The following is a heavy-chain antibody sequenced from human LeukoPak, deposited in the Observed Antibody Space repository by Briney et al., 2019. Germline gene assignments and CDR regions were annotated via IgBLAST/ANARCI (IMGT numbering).Heavy chain of an antibody. J-gene: IGHJ4*02. Sequence: SETLSLTCTVSGYSISSGYYWGWIRQPPGKGLEWIGEINHSGSTNYNPSLKSRVTISVDTSKNQFSLKLSSVTAADTAVYYCARGHYDFWSGYYGPFDYWGQGTLVTVSS. CDR3: ARGHYDFWSGYYGPFDY. D-gene: IGHD3-3*01. CDR1: GYSISSGYY. V-gene: IGHV4-38-2*02. CDR2: INHSGST.